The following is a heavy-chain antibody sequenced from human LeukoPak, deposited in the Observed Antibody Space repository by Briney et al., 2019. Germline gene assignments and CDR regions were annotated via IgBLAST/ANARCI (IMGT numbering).Heavy chain of an antibody. CDR1: GGSISSGDYY. D-gene: IGHD3-10*01. Sequence: SETLSLTCTVSGGSISSGDYYWSWIRQPPGKGLEWIGYLYYSGSTYYNPSLKSRVAISVDTSKNQFSLKLSSVTAADTAVYYCARAGGSGGLLWFGELPTTYFDYWGQGTLVTVSS. CDR2: LYYSGST. CDR3: ARAGGSGGLLWFGELPTTYFDY. V-gene: IGHV4-30-4*01. J-gene: IGHJ4*02.